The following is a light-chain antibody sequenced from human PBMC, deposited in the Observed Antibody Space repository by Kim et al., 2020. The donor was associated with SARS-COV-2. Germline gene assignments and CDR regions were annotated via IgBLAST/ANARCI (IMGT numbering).Light chain of an antibody. CDR3: QQTYSASRT. J-gene: IGKJ1*01. V-gene: IGKV1-39*01. Sequence: DIQMTQSPSSLSASVGDRVTITCRASQHISRYLNWYQQKPGKAPKLLIYTASSLQSGVPSRFTGSGSETDFTLTISSLQPEDFVTYYCQQTYSASRTFGQGTKVDIK. CDR2: TAS. CDR1: QHISRY.